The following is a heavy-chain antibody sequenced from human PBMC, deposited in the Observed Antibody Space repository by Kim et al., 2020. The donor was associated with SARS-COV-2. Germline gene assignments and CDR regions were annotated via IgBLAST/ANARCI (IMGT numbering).Heavy chain of an antibody. D-gene: IGHD4-4*01. V-gene: IGHV3-11*01. CDR3: ARGRSMAAVNSEYYYYAMDV. CDR2: IDSDGNIT. CDR1: GFTFNDYY. Sequence: GGSLRLSCAASGFTFNDYYINWIRQAPGKGLEWVSYIDSDGNITYYADSVKGRFTISRDNAKNSLSLQMNSLRVDDTATYYCARGRSMAAVNSEYYYYAMDVWGQGTTVTVSS. J-gene: IGHJ6*02.